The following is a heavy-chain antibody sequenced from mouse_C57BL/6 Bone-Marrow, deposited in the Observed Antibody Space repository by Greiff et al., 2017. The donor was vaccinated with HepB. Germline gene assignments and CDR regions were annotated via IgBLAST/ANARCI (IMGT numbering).Heavy chain of an antibody. D-gene: IGHD1-1*01. CDR2: ISNLAYSI. CDR3: ARGYYYGSSPAWFAY. Sequence: EVMLVESGGGLVQPGWSLKLSCAASGFTFSDYGMAGVRQAPRKGPEWVAFISNLAYSIYYADTVTGRFTISRENAKNTLYLEMSSLRSEDTAMYYCARGYYYGSSPAWFAYWGQGTLVTVSA. V-gene: IGHV5-15*01. CDR1: GFTFSDYG. J-gene: IGHJ3*01.